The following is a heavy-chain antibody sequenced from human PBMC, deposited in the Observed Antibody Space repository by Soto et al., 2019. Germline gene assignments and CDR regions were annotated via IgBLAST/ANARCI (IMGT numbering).Heavy chain of an antibody. CDR3: ARDSPYDYVWGLYGMDV. CDR1: GFTFNNYA. CDR2: ISSSSSSI. V-gene: IGHV3-21*01. Sequence: GGSLRLSCAASGFTFNNYAMNWVRQAPGKGLEWVSSISSSSSSIYYADSMKGRFTISRDNAENSLYLQMNNLRAEDTAVYYCARDSPYDYVWGLYGMDVWGQGTTVTVSS. D-gene: IGHD3-16*01. J-gene: IGHJ6*02.